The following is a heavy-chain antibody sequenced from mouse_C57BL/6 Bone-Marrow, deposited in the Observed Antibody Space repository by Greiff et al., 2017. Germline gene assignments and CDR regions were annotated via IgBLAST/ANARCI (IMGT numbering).Heavy chain of an antibody. CDR1: GYTFTSYW. Sequence: QVQLQQPGAELVKPGASVKLSCKASGYTFTSYWMHWVKQRPGQGLEWIGMIHPNSGSTNYNEKFKSKATLTVDKSSSTAYMQLSSLTSEDSAVYYCAREEELRYVDVWGTGTTVTVSS. D-gene: IGHD1-3*01. V-gene: IGHV1-64*01. J-gene: IGHJ1*03. CDR2: IHPNSGST. CDR3: AREEELRYVDV.